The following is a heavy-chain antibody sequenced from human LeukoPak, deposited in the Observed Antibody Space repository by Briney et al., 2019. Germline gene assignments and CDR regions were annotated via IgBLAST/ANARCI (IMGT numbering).Heavy chain of an antibody. CDR3: AITPGPFGSTSHYYPFDY. Sequence: SETPSLTCTVSGGSIGSYSYYWGWIRQPPGKGLEWIGSIYYSGSTYYNPSLKSRVTISVDTSKNQFSLKLSSVTAADTAVYYCAITPGPFGSTSHYYPFDYWGQGTLVAVSS. V-gene: IGHV4-39*07. D-gene: IGHD3-22*01. J-gene: IGHJ4*02. CDR2: IYYSGST. CDR1: GGSIGSYSYY.